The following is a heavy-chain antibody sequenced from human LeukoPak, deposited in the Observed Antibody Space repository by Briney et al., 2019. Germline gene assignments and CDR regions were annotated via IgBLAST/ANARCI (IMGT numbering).Heavy chain of an antibody. J-gene: IGHJ4*02. CDR3: ARTLGFRGCTYGSPH. Sequence: ASVKVSCKASGYTFTSYGISWVRQAPGQGLEWMGWISAYNGNTNYAQKLQGRVTMTTDTSTSTAYMELSRLRSDDTAVYYCARTLGFRGCTYGSPHWGQGTLVTVSS. CDR2: ISAYNGNT. CDR1: GYTFTSYG. V-gene: IGHV1-18*01. D-gene: IGHD5-18*01.